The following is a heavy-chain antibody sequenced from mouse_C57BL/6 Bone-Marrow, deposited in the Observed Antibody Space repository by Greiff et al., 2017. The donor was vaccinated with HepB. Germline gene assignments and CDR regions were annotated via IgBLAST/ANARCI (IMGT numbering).Heavy chain of an antibody. J-gene: IGHJ2*01. CDR2: INHSTGGT. V-gene: IGHV1-42*01. CDR1: GYSFTGYY. D-gene: IGHD1-1*01. CDR3: ARPTPTFGSRFDY. Sequence: VQLQQSGPELVKPGASVKISCKASGYSFTGYYMNWVKQSPEKSLEWIGEINHSTGGTTYNQKFKAKATLTVDKSPSTAYMQLKSLTSEDSAVYYCARPTPTFGSRFDYWGQGTTLTVSS.